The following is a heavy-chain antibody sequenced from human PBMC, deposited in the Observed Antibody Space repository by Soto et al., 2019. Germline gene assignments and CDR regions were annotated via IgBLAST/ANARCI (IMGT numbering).Heavy chain of an antibody. CDR2: IYYSGST. D-gene: IGHD6-13*01. CDR1: GGSIGSRSDY. V-gene: IGHV4-39*01. CDR3: ARHSGPYGSSLFAA. Sequence: SLPLPDTCTVAGGSIGSRSDYRIRNRQPPGKGLEWIGSIYYSGSTYYNPSLKSRVTISINTSKNQMSLELTSVTAADTAVYYCARHSGPYGSSLFAAWGQGTLVTGSS. J-gene: IGHJ5*02.